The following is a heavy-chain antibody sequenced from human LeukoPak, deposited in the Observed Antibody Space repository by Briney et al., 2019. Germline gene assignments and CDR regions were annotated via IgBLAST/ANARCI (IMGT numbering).Heavy chain of an antibody. CDR1: GFTFSSYA. CDR3: AKWGAAAEPLPHFDY. V-gene: IGHV3-23*01. J-gene: IGHJ4*02. D-gene: IGHD6-13*01. Sequence: GGSLRLSCAASGFTFSSYAMSLVRQAPGKGLGWVSAISGSGGSTYYADSVKGRFTISRDNSKNTLYLQMNSLRAEDTAVYYCAKWGAAAEPLPHFDYWGQGTLVTVSS. CDR2: ISGSGGST.